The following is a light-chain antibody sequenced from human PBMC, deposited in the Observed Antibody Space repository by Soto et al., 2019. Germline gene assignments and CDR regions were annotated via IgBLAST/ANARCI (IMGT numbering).Light chain of an antibody. Sequence: QPLLTQPASVSGSPGQSITISCTGTSSDVGGYNYVSWYQQHPGKAPKLMIYDVSDRPSGVSNRFSGSKSGNTASLTISGLQAEDEADYYCSSYTSSSTYVFGTGTKVTVL. CDR1: SSDVGGYNY. CDR2: DVS. V-gene: IGLV2-14*01. CDR3: SSYTSSSTYV. J-gene: IGLJ1*01.